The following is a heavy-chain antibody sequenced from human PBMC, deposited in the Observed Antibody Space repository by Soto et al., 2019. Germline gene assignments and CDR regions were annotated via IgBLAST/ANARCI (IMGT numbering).Heavy chain of an antibody. Sequence: ASVKVSCEASGYTFTSYAMHWVRQAPGQRLEWMGWINAGNGNTKYSQKFQGRVTITRDTSASTAYMELSSLRSEDTAVYYCARDGYCSSTSCPPGYYYMDVWGKGTTVTVSS. CDR1: GYTFTSYA. V-gene: IGHV1-3*01. J-gene: IGHJ6*03. CDR3: ARDGYCSSTSCPPGYYYMDV. D-gene: IGHD2-2*03. CDR2: INAGNGNT.